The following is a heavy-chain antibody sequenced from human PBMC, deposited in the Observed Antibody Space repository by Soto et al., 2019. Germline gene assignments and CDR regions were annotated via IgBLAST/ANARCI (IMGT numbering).Heavy chain of an antibody. Sequence: EVQLVESGGGLVQPGGSLRLSCAASGFIFSTYWMTWVRQAPGRGLEWVANIKEDGSEQYYVDSVKGRFIISRDNAKNSLYLQLNSLRAEDTALYYCASWYNYNLGHYWGQGTLDTVSS. CDR1: GFIFSTYW. CDR2: IKEDGSEQ. D-gene: IGHD1-20*01. J-gene: IGHJ4*02. CDR3: ASWYNYNLGHY. V-gene: IGHV3-7*01.